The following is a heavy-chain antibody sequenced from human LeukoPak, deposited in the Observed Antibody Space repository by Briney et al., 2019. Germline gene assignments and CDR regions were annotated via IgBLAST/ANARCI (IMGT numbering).Heavy chain of an antibody. Sequence: SQTLSLTCTVSGGSISSGGYYWSWIRQHPGKCLEWIGYISYSGGTYYNPSLKSRVTISVDTSKNQFFLKLSSVTAADAAVYYCARRVPVVTRWFDPWGQGTLVTVSS. J-gene: IGHJ5*02. D-gene: IGHD2-2*01. CDR2: ISYSGGT. V-gene: IGHV4-31*03. CDR3: ARRVPVVTRWFDP. CDR1: GGSISSGGYY.